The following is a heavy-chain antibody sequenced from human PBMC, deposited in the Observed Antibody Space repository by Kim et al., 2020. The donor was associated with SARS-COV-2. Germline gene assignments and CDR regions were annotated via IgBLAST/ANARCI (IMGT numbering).Heavy chain of an antibody. CDR3: ARKTYGSGAYYFDY. Sequence: PSLKSRVTISVDTSKNQFSLKLSSVTAADTAVYYCARKTYGSGAYYFDYWGQGTLVTVSS. J-gene: IGHJ4*02. V-gene: IGHV4-59*01. D-gene: IGHD3-10*01.